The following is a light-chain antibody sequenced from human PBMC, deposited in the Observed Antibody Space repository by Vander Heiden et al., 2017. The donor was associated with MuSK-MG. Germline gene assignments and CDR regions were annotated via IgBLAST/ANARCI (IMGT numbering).Light chain of an antibody. J-gene: IGLJ1*01. V-gene: IGLV1-47*01. CDR2: TNN. CDR3: AAWDDSLSAHV. Sequence: SVLTQPPSASGTPRQRVTISCSGSSSNIGSNSVYWYQQLPGTAPKLLFYTNNQRPSGVPGRFSGSKSGTSASLSISGLRSEDEADYYCAAWDDSLSAHVFGPGTRVTVL. CDR1: SSNIGSNS.